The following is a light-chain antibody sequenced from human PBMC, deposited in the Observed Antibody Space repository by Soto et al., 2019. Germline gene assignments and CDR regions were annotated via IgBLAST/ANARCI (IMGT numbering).Light chain of an antibody. V-gene: IGKV1-5*01. CDR2: EAS. CDR1: QSISRW. CDR3: QQFNSYPIT. Sequence: DIEMTQSRATLSASVGSRVTSTCRAIQSISRWLTWYQQKPGKAPKLLIYEASNLESGVPSRFSGSGSGTEFTLTIGGLQPDDFATYYCQQFNSYPITFGKGTRVEIK. J-gene: IGKJ5*01.